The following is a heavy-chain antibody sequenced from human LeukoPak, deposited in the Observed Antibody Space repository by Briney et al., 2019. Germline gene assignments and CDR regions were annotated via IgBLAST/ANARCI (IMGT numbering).Heavy chain of an antibody. D-gene: IGHD2-8*01. CDR2: TYYKSKWNN. CDR3: ARGSRYRIIVLRNVAGTGFDY. CDR1: GDSVSSKSA. J-gene: IGHJ4*02. V-gene: IGHV6-1*01. Sequence: SQTLSLTCAISGDSVSSKSAWNWIRQSPSRGLEWLGRTYYKSKWNNNYAVSVKSRITINPDTSKNQFSLQLYSVTAEDTAVYYCARGSRYRIIVLRNVAGTGFDYWGQGTLVTVSS.